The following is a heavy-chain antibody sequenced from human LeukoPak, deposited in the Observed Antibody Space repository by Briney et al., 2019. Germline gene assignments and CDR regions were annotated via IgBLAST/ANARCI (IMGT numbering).Heavy chain of an antibody. CDR2: ISYDGSNK. V-gene: IGHV3-30*18. D-gene: IGHD6-19*01. J-gene: IGHJ3*02. Sequence: GGSLRLSCAASGFTFSSYGMQWVRQAPGKGLEWVAVISYDGSNKYYADSVKGRFTISRDNSKNTLYLQMNSLRAEDTAVYYCAKLGAVAGTGDALDIWGQGTMVTVSS. CDR3: AKLGAVAGTGDALDI. CDR1: GFTFSSYG.